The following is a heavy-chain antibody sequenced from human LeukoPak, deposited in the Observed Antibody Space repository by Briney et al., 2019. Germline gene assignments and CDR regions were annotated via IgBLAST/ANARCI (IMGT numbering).Heavy chain of an antibody. CDR2: ISAYNGNT. CDR3: ARGPYCSGGTCYSQYFDY. V-gene: IGHV1-18*01. CDR1: GYTFTSYG. D-gene: IGHD2-15*01. Sequence: ASVKVSFKASGYTFTSYGISWVRQAPGQGLEWMGWISAYNGNTNYAQKLQGRVTMTTDTSTSTAYMELRSLRSDDTAVYYRARGPYCSGGTCYSQYFDYWGQGTLVTVSS. J-gene: IGHJ4*02.